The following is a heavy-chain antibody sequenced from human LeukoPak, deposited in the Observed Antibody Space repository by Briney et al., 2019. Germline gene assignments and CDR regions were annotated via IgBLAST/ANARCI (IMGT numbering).Heavy chain of an antibody. CDR2: INAGNGNT. D-gene: IGHD3-9*01. CDR1: EFTFTSYA. Sequence: ASVKVSCKASEFTFTSYAIHWVRQAPGQRLEWMGWINAGNGNTDYSQKFQGRLTITRDTSATTAYMQLNSLRSEDTAVSYCARSYYDILTGSSLLNSFDYWGQGTLVTVSS. V-gene: IGHV1-3*01. CDR3: ARSYYDILTGSSLLNSFDY. J-gene: IGHJ4*02.